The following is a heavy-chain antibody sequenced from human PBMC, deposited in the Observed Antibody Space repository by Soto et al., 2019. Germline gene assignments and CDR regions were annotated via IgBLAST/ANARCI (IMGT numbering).Heavy chain of an antibody. D-gene: IGHD3-10*01. CDR1: GYTFTSYG. CDR2: ISAYNGNT. Sequence: GASVKVSCKASGYTFTSYGISWVRQAPGQGLEWMGWISAYNGNTNYAQKLQGRVTMTTDTSTSTAYMELRSLRSDDTAVYYCARDLLLGWFGELYTQNWFDPWGQGTLVTVSS. CDR3: ARDLLLGWFGELYTQNWFDP. V-gene: IGHV1-18*01. J-gene: IGHJ5*02.